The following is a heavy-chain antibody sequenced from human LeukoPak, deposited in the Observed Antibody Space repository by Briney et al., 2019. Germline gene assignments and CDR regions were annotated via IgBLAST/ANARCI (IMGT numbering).Heavy chain of an antibody. Sequence: SETLSLTCTVSGGSITSYYWSWIRQPPGKGLEWIGSIYYSGSTNYNPSLKSRVTISVDTSKNQFSLKLSSVTAADTAVYYCARGAYYYDSSGHDYWGQGTLVTVSS. J-gene: IGHJ4*02. V-gene: IGHV4-59*08. D-gene: IGHD3-22*01. CDR2: IYYSGST. CDR1: GGSITSYY. CDR3: ARGAYYYDSSGHDY.